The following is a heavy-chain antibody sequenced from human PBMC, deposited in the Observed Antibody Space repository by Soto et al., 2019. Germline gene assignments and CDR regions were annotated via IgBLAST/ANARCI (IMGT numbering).Heavy chain of an antibody. Sequence: DVYLLESGGTLVQPGGSLRLSCAASGLDFSSYAMTWVRQAPGKGLEWVSGITYTGDTTYYADSVKGRFTISRDDHRNTLYQQMNSPRADDTAMYFCAKDWPGTSSVTSDYWGQGTLVTVSS. CDR3: AKDWPGTSSVTSDY. CDR2: ITYTGDTT. CDR1: GLDFSSYA. D-gene: IGHD4-17*01. J-gene: IGHJ4*02. V-gene: IGHV3-23*01.